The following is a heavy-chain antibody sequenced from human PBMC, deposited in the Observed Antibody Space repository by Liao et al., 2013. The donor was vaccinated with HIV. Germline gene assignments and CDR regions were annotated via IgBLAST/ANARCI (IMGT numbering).Heavy chain of an antibody. CDR3: ARDRKLLRAFDV. D-gene: IGHD2-21*02. CDR1: GDSISSYY. V-gene: IGHV4-59*12. Sequence: QVQLQESGPGLVKPSETLSLTCSVSGDSISSYYWSWIRQPPGKGLEWIGYIYYSGSTNYNPSLKSRVTISLDTSKNQFSLNLISVTAADTAIYYCARDRKLLRAFDVWGQGTMVTVSS. CDR2: IYYSGST. J-gene: IGHJ3*01.